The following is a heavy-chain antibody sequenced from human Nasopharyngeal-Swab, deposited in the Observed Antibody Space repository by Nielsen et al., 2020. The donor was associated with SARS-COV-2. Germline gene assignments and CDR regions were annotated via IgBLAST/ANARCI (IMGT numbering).Heavy chain of an antibody. J-gene: IGHJ6*03. CDR1: SGSVGSYH. CDR3: AGGRISDWTYSYYMDV. Sequence: SETLSLTCTVSSGSVGSYHWSWIRQPPGKGLEWIGFVYTSGNTDYNPSLKSRGTISMDTSKNQFSLKLISVTAADTALYYCAGGRISDWTYSYYMDVWGKGTTVTVSS. CDR2: VYTSGNT. D-gene: IGHD3-9*01. V-gene: IGHV4-59*02.